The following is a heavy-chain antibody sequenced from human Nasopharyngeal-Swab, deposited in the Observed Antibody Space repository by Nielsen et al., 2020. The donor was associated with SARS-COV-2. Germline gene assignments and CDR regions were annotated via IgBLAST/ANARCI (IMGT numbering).Heavy chain of an antibody. D-gene: IGHD3-10*01. CDR1: GFTFSSYG. CDR3: ARDWAHYYGSGALLLWWFDP. J-gene: IGHJ5*02. Sequence: GGSLRLSCAASGFTFSSYGMHWVRQAPGKGLEWVAVIWYDGSNKYYADSVKGRFTISRVNSKNTLYLQMNSLRAEDTAVYYCARDWAHYYGSGALLLWWFDPWGQGTLVTVSS. V-gene: IGHV3-33*01. CDR2: IWYDGSNK.